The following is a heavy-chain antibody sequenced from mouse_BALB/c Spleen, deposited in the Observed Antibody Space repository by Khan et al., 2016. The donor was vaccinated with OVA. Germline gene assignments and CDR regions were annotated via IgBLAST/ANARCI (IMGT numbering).Heavy chain of an antibody. J-gene: IGHJ3*01. CDR3: ESTLTGSFVY. Sequence: EVELVESGGDLVKPGGSLKLSCAASGFTFSSYSMSWVRQTPDKRLEWVTTISSVGDYTYYPDSVKGRFTISRDNAKNTLYLQMSSLKSEDTAMYYCESTLTGSFVYWGKGTLVTVSA. D-gene: IGHD4-1*01. V-gene: IGHV5-6*01. CDR2: ISSVGDYT. CDR1: GFTFSSYS.